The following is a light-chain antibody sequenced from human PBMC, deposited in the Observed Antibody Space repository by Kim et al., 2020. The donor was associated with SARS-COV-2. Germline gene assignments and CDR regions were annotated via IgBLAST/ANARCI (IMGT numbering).Light chain of an antibody. J-gene: IGLJ2*01. CDR1: NVGSKS. CDR2: YDS. Sequence: QGKTARITCRGNNVGSKSVRWYQQKPGQAPVLVIYYDSDRPSGIPERFSGSNSGNTATLTISRVEAGDEADYYCQVWDSSSDHVVFGGGTQLTVL. V-gene: IGLV3-21*04. CDR3: QVWDSSSDHVV.